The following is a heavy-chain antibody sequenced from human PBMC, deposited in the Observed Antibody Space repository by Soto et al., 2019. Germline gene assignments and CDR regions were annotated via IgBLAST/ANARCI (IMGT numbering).Heavy chain of an antibody. CDR1: GYNFIKYG. D-gene: IGHD2-2*01. CDR2: ISPYSGYT. V-gene: IGHV1-18*01. J-gene: IGHJ4*02. Sequence: QVQLVQSGAEVKKPGASVKVSCKGLGYNFIKYGINWVRQAPGQGLEWMGWISPYSGYTHSAQKFQGRLTLTTDTPATTAYRELRSRRSADTALYYCTREAIGVIPAAQPSHFDSWGQGTRVTVSS. CDR3: TREAIGVIPAAQPSHFDS.